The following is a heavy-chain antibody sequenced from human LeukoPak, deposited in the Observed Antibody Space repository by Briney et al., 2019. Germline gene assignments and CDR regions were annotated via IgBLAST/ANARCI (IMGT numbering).Heavy chain of an antibody. D-gene: IGHD6-13*01. CDR1: GGTFSSYA. V-gene: IGHV1-69*13. Sequence: SVKVSYKASGGTFSSYAISWVRQAPGQGLEWMGGIIPIFGTANYEQKFQGRVTITADESTSTAYMELSSLRSEDTAVYYCARDLGGSDSSSWYVWDYWGQGTLVTVSS. J-gene: IGHJ4*02. CDR3: ARDLGGSDSSSWYVWDY. CDR2: IIPIFGTA.